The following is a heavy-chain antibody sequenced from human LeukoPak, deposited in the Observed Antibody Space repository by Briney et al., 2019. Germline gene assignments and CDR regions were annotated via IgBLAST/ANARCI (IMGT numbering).Heavy chain of an antibody. V-gene: IGHV4-31*03. CDR2: IYYSGST. J-gene: IGHJ5*02. CDR1: GGSISSGGYY. CDR3: ARAVVYGSGSYYNSYNWFDP. D-gene: IGHD3-10*01. Sequence: SQTLSLTCTVSGGSISSGGYYWSWIRQHPGKGLEWIGYIYYSGSTYYNPSLKSRVTISVDTSKNQFSLKLSSVTAADTAVYYCARAVVYGSGSYYNSYNWFDPWGQGTLVTVSS.